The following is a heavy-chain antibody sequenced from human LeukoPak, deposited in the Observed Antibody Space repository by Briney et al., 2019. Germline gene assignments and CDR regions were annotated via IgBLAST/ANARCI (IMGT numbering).Heavy chain of an antibody. CDR3: ARDHLGFDP. CDR1: GGSISSSSYY. J-gene: IGHJ5*02. Sequence: SENLSLTCTVSGGSISSSSYYWGWIRQPPGKGLEWIGSIYYSGSTYYNPSLKSRVTISVDTSKNQFSLKLSSVTAADTAVYYCARDHLGFDPWGQGTLVTVSS. CDR2: IYYSGST. V-gene: IGHV4-39*07.